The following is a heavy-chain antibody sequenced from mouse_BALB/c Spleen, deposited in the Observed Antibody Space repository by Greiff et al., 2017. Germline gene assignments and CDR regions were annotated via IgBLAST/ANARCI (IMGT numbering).Heavy chain of an antibody. Sequence: QVQLQQSGPELVRPGVSVKISCKGSGYTFTDYAMHWVKQSHAKSLEWIGVISTYYGNTNYNQKFKGKATMTVDKSSSTAYMELARLTSEDSAIYYCARSTTATFDYWGQGTTLTVSS. CDR3: ARSTTATFDY. V-gene: IGHV1-67*01. CDR1: GYTFTDYA. CDR2: ISTYYGNT. D-gene: IGHD1-2*01. J-gene: IGHJ2*01.